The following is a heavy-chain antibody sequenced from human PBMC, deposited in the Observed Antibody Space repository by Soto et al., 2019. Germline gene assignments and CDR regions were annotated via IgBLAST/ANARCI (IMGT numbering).Heavy chain of an antibody. CDR3: ARGPGGPDGPGDY. J-gene: IGHJ4*02. CDR1: GYTFTSYA. CDR2: INAGNGNT. D-gene: IGHD2-15*01. Sequence: QVQLVQSGAEVKKPGASVKVSCKASGYTFTSYAMHWVRQAPGQRLEWMGWINAGNGNTKYSQKFQGRGTITRDTSASTAYMELSSPRSEDTAVYYCARGPGGPDGPGDYWGQGTLVTVSS. V-gene: IGHV1-3*01.